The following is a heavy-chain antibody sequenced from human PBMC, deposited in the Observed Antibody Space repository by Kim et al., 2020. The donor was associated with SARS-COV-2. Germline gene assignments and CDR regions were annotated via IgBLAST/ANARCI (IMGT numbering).Heavy chain of an antibody. V-gene: IGHV1-2*02. CDR1: GYTFTGYY. CDR3: ARDRRYCSGGSCSREFDY. CDR2: INPNSGGT. D-gene: IGHD2-15*01. Sequence: ASVKVSCKASGYTFTGYYMHWVRQAPGQGLEWMGWINPNSGGTNYAQKFQGRVTMTRDTSISTAYMELSRLRSDDTAVYYCARDRRYCSGGSCSREFDYWGQGTLVTVSS. J-gene: IGHJ4*02.